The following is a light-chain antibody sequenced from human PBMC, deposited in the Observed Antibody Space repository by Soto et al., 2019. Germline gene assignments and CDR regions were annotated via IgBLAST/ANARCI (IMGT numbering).Light chain of an antibody. J-gene: IGKJ1*01. V-gene: IGKV1-5*01. Sequence: DIQMTQSPSTLSASVGNRVTITCRASQSISSWLAWYQQKPGKAPKLLIYDASSLESGVPSRFSGSGSGTEFTLTIRSLEPDDSATYCCQQYNSYWTFGQGTKVEVK. CDR3: QQYNSYWT. CDR2: DAS. CDR1: QSISSW.